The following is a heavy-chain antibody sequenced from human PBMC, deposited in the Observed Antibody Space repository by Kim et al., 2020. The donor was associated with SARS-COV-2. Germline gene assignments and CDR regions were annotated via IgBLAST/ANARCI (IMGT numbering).Heavy chain of an antibody. CDR3: ARDGAAYYYDSSGYFDY. J-gene: IGHJ4*02. V-gene: IGHV4-30-2*01. CDR2: IYHSGST. D-gene: IGHD3-22*01. CDR1: GGSISSGGYS. Sequence: SETLSLTCAVSGGSISSGGYSWSWIRQPPGKGLEWRGYIYHSGSTSYNPSLKSRVTISVDRSKNQFSLKLSSVTAADTAVYYCARDGAAYYYDSSGYFDYWGQGALVTVSS.